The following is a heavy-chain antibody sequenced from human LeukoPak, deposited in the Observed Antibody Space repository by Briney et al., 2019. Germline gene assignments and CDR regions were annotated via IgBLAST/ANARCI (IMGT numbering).Heavy chain of an antibody. CDR3: ARDLYHIVLMVYASPLLD. CDR1: GFTFSSYA. D-gene: IGHD2-8*01. J-gene: IGHJ4*02. V-gene: IGHV3-30-3*01. Sequence: GGSLRLSCAASGFTFSSYAMHWVRQAPGKGLEWVAVISYDGSNKYYADSVKGRFTISRDNSKNTLYLQMNSLRAEDTAVYYCARDLYHIVLMVYASPLLDWGQGTLVTVSS. CDR2: ISYDGSNK.